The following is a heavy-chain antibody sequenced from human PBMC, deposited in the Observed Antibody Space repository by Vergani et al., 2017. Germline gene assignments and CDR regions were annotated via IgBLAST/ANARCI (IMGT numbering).Heavy chain of an antibody. CDR2: IYWDDDK. CDR3: AHSYCDFWSSYSDY. D-gene: IGHD3-3*01. V-gene: IGHV2-5*02. J-gene: IGHJ4*02. CDR1: GFSLSTSGVG. Sequence: ITLKESGPTLVKPTQTLTLTCTFSGFSLSTSGVGVGWIRQPPGRALEWLALIYWDDDKRYSPSLKSRLTITKDTSKNQVVLTMTNMDPVDTATYYCAHSYCDFWSSYSDYWGQGTLVTVSS.